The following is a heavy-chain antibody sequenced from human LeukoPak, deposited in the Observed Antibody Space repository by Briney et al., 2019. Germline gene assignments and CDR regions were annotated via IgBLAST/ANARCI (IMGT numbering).Heavy chain of an antibody. CDR1: GGTFSSYT. CDR3: ARDEGYCSSTSCYTFWFDP. Sequence: SVKVSCKASGGTFSSYTISWVRQAPGQGLEWMGRVIPILGIANYAQKFQGRVTITADKSTSTAYMELSSLRSEDTAVYYCARDEGYCSSTSCYTFWFDPWGQGTLVTVSS. CDR2: VIPILGIA. J-gene: IGHJ5*02. D-gene: IGHD2-2*02. V-gene: IGHV1-69*04.